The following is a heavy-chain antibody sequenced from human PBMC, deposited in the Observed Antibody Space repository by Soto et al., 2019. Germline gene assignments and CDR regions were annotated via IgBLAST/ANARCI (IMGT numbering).Heavy chain of an antibody. Sequence: ASVKVSCKASGGTFSSYAISWVRQAPGQGLEWMGGIIPIFGTANYAQKFQGRVTITADESTSTAYMELGSLRSEDTAVYYCARRYYYGSGSHYYDGMDVWGQGTTVTVSS. CDR1: GGTFSSYA. J-gene: IGHJ6*02. CDR2: IIPIFGTA. CDR3: ARRYYYGSGSHYYDGMDV. V-gene: IGHV1-69*13. D-gene: IGHD3-10*01.